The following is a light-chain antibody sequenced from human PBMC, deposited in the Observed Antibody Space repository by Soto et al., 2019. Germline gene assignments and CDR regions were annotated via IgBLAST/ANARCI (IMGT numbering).Light chain of an antibody. CDR2: GAA. CDR1: QSILNY. J-gene: IGKJ4*01. Sequence: DIQMTQSPSSLSASVGDRVTITCRAGQSILNYLSWYQLKPGKAPRLLMYGAASLQSGVPSRFSGSGSRTDFTLTISGLLPEDFATYYCQQNYRTPPTFGGGTKVDIK. V-gene: IGKV1-39*01. CDR3: QQNYRTPPT.